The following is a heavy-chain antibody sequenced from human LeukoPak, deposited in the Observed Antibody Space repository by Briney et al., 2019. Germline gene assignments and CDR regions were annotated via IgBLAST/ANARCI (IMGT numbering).Heavy chain of an antibody. CDR2: ISSNGGST. CDR3: ARGGRTYGDYGLFDY. V-gene: IGHV3-64*01. Sequence: GGSLRLSCAASGFTFSSYAMHWVRQAPGKGLEYVSAISSNGGSTYYANSVKGRFTISRDNSKNTLYLQMGSLRAEDMAVYYCARGGRTYGDYGLFDYWGQGTLVTVSS. D-gene: IGHD4-17*01. CDR1: GFTFSSYA. J-gene: IGHJ4*02.